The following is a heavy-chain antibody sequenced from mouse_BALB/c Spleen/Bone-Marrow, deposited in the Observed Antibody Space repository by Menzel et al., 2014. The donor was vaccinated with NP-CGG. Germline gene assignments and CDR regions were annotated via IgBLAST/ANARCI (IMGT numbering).Heavy chain of an antibody. V-gene: IGHV1S135*01. J-gene: IGHJ3*01. CDR2: IDPYYGGT. CDR1: GYSFTGYN. Sequence: VQLQQSGPELEKPGASVKISCKASGYSFTGYNMNWVKQSDGRSLEWIGNIDPYYGGTSYNQKFRGKATLTVDKSSSTAYMQLTSLTSVDSAVYYCARNHFGSNSLGYWGQGTLVTVSA. CDR3: ARNHFGSNSLGY. D-gene: IGHD1-1*01.